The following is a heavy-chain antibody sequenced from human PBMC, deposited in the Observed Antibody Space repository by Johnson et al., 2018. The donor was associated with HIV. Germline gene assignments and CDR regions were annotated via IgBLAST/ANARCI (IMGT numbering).Heavy chain of an antibody. V-gene: IGHV3-30*03. CDR3: ARDISGWDPGAVDI. CDR1: GFTFSSYG. Sequence: QVQLVESGGGVVQPGRSLRLSCAASGFTFSSYGMHWVRQAPGKGLEWVAVISYDGSNKYYADSVKGRFTISRDNSKNTLYLQMNSLAAEDTAVYYCARDISGWDPGAVDIWGQGTMVTVSS. CDR2: ISYDGSNK. D-gene: IGHD6-19*01. J-gene: IGHJ3*02.